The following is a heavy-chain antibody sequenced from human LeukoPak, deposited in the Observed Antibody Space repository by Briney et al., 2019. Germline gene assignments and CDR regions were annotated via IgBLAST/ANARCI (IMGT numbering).Heavy chain of an antibody. Sequence: GGSLRLSCAASGFPLSSYSMNWVRQAPGKGLEWVAVIWYDGSNKYYADSVKGRFTISRDNSKNTLYLQMNSLRAEDTAVYYCARDEGIGSSCPRYWGQGTLVTVSS. D-gene: IGHD6-13*01. CDR3: ARDEGIGSSCPRY. CDR1: GFPLSSYS. J-gene: IGHJ4*02. CDR2: IWYDGSNK. V-gene: IGHV3-33*08.